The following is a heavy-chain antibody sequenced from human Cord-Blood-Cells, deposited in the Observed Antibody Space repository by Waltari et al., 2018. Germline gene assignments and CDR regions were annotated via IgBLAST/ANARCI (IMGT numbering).Heavy chain of an antibody. CDR2: IWYDGSNK. CDR1: GFTFSSYG. J-gene: IGHJ2*01. D-gene: IGHD2-21*02. CDR3: ARVVTEDDL. Sequence: QVQLVESGGGVVQPGRSLRPSCAAPGFTFSSYGMHWVRQAPGKGLEWVAVIWYDGSNKYYADSVKGRFTISRDNSKNTLYLQMNSLRAEDTAVYYCARVVTEDDLWGRGTLVTVSS. V-gene: IGHV3-33*01.